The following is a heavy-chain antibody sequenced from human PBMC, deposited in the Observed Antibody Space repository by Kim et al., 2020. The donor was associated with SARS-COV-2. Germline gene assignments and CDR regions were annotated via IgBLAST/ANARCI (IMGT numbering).Heavy chain of an antibody. V-gene: IGHV3-64D*06. J-gene: IGHJ3*02. D-gene: IGHD3-22*01. CDR3: VKEDGYDSSGYYYLVDAFDI. Sequence: RFTISRDNSKNTLYLQMSSLRAEDTAVYYCVKEDGYDSSGYYYLVDAFDIWGQGTMVTVSS.